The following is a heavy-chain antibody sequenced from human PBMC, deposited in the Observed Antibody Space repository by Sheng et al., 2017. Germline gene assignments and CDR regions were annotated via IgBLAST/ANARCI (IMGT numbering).Heavy chain of an antibody. D-gene: IGHD5-12*01. CDR3: VKPAGLRGYYYYYYYMDV. Sequence: QVQLVESGGGVVQPGGSLRLSCAASGFTFSSYGMHWVRQAPGKGLEWVAFIRYDGSNKYYADSVKGRFTISRDNSKNTLYLQMNSLRAEDTAVYYCVKPAGLRGYYYYYYYMDVWGKGTTVTVSS. J-gene: IGHJ6*03. V-gene: IGHV3-30*02. CDR1: GFTFSSYG. CDR2: IRYDGSNK.